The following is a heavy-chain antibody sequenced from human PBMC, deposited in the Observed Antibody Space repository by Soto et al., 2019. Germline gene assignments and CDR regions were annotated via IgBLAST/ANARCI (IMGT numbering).Heavy chain of an antibody. V-gene: IGHV4-30-4*01. Sequence: SETLSLTCSVSGGSISSGDYYWNWIRQPPGKGLEWIGHIYYSGSTYYNSSLRGRATISVDKSNNQFSLRLRSVTAADTAVYYCATLPPRIVVALLPIPAWGQGISVTVSS. D-gene: IGHD2-21*01. CDR1: GGSISSGDYY. CDR2: IYYSGST. J-gene: IGHJ4*02. CDR3: ATLPPRIVVALLPIPA.